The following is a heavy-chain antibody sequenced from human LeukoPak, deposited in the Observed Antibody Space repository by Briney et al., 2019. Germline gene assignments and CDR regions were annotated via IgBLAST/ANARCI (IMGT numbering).Heavy chain of an antibody. J-gene: IGHJ3*02. CDR1: GGSISSGGYS. D-gene: IGHD3-10*01. Sequence: PSETLSLTCAVSGGSISSGGYSWSWIRQPPGKGLEWIGYIYHSGSTYYNPSLKSRVTISVDTSKNQFSLKLSSVTAADTAVYYCARELYYDAFDIWGQGTVVTVSS. CDR3: ARELYYDAFDI. CDR2: IYHSGST. V-gene: IGHV4-30-2*01.